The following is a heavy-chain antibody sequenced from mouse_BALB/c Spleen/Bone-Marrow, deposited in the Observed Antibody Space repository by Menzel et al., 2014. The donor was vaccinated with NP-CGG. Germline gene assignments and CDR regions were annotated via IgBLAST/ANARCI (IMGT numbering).Heavy chain of an antibody. CDR3: ARKKRNYGNYYWFPY. J-gene: IGHJ3*01. CDR1: GYTFTDYW. V-gene: IGHV1-69*01. Sequence: QVQLQQPGAEFVMPGASVKMSCKASGYTFTDYWIHWVKQRPGQGLERIGAIDTSDSYSSYNQKFKGKATLTVDESSSTAYMQLNSLTSEDSAVYYCARKKRNYGNYYWFPYWGQGTLVTVSA. D-gene: IGHD2-1*01. CDR2: IDTSDSYS.